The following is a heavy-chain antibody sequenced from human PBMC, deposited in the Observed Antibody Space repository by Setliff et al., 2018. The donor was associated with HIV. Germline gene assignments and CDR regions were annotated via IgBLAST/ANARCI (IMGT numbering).Heavy chain of an antibody. CDR1: GFIFSSYA. D-gene: IGHD6-13*01. CDR3: ARVQQQLLQEDDYFDY. Sequence: PGGSLRLSCAASGFIFSSYAMHWVRQAPGKVLEWVAVMSYDGNNKYYADSVKGRFTISRDNFRNTLYLQMNSLRPEDTAVYYCARVQQQLLQEDDYFDYWGQGTLVTVSS. V-gene: IGHV3-30*01. J-gene: IGHJ4*02. CDR2: MSYDGNNK.